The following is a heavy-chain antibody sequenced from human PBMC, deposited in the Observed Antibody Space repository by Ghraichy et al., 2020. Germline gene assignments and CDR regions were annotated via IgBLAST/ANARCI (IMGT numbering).Heavy chain of an antibody. D-gene: IGHD6-13*01. CDR2: INHSGST. J-gene: IGHJ2*01. V-gene: IGHV4-34*01. CDR3: ARGGNARGPIRGAPHIQYSSSWY. Sequence: EINHSGSTNYTPSLKSRVTISVDTSTNQFSLKLTSVTAADTAVYYCARGGNARGPIRGAPHIQYSSSWY.